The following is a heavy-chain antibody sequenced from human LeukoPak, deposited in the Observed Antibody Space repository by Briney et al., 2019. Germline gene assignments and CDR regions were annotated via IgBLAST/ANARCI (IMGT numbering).Heavy chain of an antibody. V-gene: IGHV3-30*02. Sequence: GGSLRLSCAASGFTFSSYGMHWVRQAPGKGLEWVALIGYDGSDKHYVDSVKGRFTISRDNSKNTLYLQMNSLRAEDTAVYYCAKVGVYSISSGLPQGLRFYSYYYMDVWGKGTTVTVSS. CDR1: GFTFSSYG. CDR2: IGYDGSDK. J-gene: IGHJ6*03. D-gene: IGHD6-6*01. CDR3: AKVGVYSISSGLPQGLRFYSYYYMDV.